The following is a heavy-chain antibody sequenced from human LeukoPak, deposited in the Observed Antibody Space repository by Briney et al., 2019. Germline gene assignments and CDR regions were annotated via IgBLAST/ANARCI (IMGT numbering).Heavy chain of an antibody. D-gene: IGHD1-26*01. CDR3: ARDPLGRAPFDP. V-gene: IGHV1-46*01. CDR2: INPSGGST. J-gene: IGHJ5*02. CDR1: GYTFTSYY. Sequence: ASVKVSCKASGYTFTSYYMHWVRQAPGQGLEWMGIINPSGGSTSYAQKFQGRVTMTRDTSTSTVYMELSGLRSEDTAVYYCARDPLGRAPFDPWGQGTLVTVSS.